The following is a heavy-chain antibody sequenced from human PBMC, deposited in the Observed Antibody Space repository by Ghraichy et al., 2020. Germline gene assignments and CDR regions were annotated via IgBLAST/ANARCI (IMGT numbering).Heavy chain of an antibody. J-gene: IGHJ4*02. CDR3: ARDSWHCSGGSCYWDY. CDR1: GGTFSSYA. CDR2: IIPIFGTA. Sequence: SVKVSCKASGGTFSSYAISWVRQAPGQGLEWMGGIIPIFGTANYAQKFQGRVTITADESTSTAYMELSSLRSEDTAVYYCARDSWHCSGGSCYWDYWGQGTLVTVSS. D-gene: IGHD2-15*01. V-gene: IGHV1-69*13.